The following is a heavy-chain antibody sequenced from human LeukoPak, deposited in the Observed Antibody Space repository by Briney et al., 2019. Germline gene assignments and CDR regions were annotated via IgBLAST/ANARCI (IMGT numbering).Heavy chain of an antibody. CDR3: ARDSSDILTGYYHF. J-gene: IGHJ4*02. V-gene: IGHV1-2*02. Sequence: ASVKVSCKTSGYSFNDYYLHWVRQAPGQGLEWMGWINPNSGRTHYAPKFQGRVTLTTDTSITTAYMELSSLISGDTALYYCARDSSDILTGYYHFWGQGTLVPVSS. CDR2: INPNSGRT. CDR1: GYSFNDYY. D-gene: IGHD3-9*01.